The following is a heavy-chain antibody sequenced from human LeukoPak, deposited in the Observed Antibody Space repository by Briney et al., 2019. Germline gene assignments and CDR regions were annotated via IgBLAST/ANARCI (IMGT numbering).Heavy chain of an antibody. Sequence: SETLSLTCTVSSGSISSGGYYWSWIRQPPGKGLEWIGYIYHSGSTYYNPSLKSRVTISVDRSKNQFSLKLSSVTAADTAVYYCARVNENFIDYWGQGTLVTVSS. J-gene: IGHJ4*02. CDR2: IYHSGST. CDR1: SGSISSGGYY. D-gene: IGHD1-1*01. V-gene: IGHV4-30-2*01. CDR3: ARVNENFIDY.